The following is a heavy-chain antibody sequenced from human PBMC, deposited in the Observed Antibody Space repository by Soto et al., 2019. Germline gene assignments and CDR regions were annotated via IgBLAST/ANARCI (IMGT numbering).Heavy chain of an antibody. Sequence: PSETLSLTCTVSGGSISSYYWSWIRQPPGKGLEWIGYISYSGSTNYNPSLKSRVTISVDTSKNQFSLKLSSVTAADTAVYYCARGVWNYGDHGAFDIWGQGTMVTVSS. V-gene: IGHV4-59*01. D-gene: IGHD1-7*01. CDR2: ISYSGST. CDR3: ARGVWNYGDHGAFDI. CDR1: GGSISSYY. J-gene: IGHJ3*02.